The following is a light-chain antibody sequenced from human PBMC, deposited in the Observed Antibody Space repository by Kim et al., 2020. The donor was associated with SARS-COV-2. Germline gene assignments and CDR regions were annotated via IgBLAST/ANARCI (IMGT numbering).Light chain of an antibody. Sequence: SSELTQDPAVSVALGQTVRITCQGDSLRSYYASWYQQKPGQAPLLVIYANANRPSGLPDRFSGSRSGNTASLTLTGAQAEAAADYYCNSWDSSDNPRHV. J-gene: IGLJ1*01. CDR2: ANA. V-gene: IGLV3-19*01. CDR3: NSWDSSDNPRHV. CDR1: SLRSYY.